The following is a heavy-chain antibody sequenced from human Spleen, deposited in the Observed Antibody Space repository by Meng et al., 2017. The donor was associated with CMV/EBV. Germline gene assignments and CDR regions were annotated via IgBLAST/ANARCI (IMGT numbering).Heavy chain of an antibody. CDR3: AKEGSGLDY. D-gene: IGHD3-10*01. J-gene: IGHJ4*02. Sequence: LRLSCAVSGFTFNDYAMGWVRQAPGKGLESVSSITGSGSATFYADSVKGRFTVSRDNSRNTLFLQMKSLRAEDTAVYYCAKEGSGLDYWGQGTLVTVSS. CDR1: GFTFNDYA. V-gene: IGHV3-23*01. CDR2: ITGSGSAT.